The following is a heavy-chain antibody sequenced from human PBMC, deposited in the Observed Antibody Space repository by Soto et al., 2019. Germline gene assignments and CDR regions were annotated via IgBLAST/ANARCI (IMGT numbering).Heavy chain of an antibody. J-gene: IGHJ6*02. CDR1: GGSFSGYY. Sequence: QVQLQQWGAGLLKPSETLSLTCAVYGGSFSGYYWSWIRQPPGKGLEWIGAINHSGSTNYNPSLKSRVTISVDTSKNQFSLKLSSVTAADTAVYYCASVFFDPLSWYYYGMDVWGQGTTVTVSS. CDR2: INHSGST. D-gene: IGHD3-16*02. CDR3: ASVFFDPLSWYYYGMDV. V-gene: IGHV4-34*01.